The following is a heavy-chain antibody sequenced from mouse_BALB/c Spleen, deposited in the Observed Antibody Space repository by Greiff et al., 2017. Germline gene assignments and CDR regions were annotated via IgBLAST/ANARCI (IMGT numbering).Heavy chain of an antibody. J-gene: IGHJ2*01. CDR1: GFAFSSYD. CDR3: ARHVETGRALFDY. CDR2: ISSGGGST. V-gene: IGHV5-12-1*01. Sequence: EVHLVESGGGLVKPGGSLKLSCAASGFAFSSYDMSWVRQTPEKRLEWVAYISSGGGSTYYPDTVKGRFTISRDNAKNTLYLQMSSLKSEDTAMYYCARHVETGRALFDYWGQGTTLTVSS. D-gene: IGHD4-1*01.